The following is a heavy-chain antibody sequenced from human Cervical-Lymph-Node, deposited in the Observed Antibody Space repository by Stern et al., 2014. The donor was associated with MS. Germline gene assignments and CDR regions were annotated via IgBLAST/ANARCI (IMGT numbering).Heavy chain of an antibody. V-gene: IGHV3-7*01. CDR2: IKQDGSEK. CDR3: ASEGITMIVVDDAFDI. J-gene: IGHJ3*02. D-gene: IGHD3-22*01. Sequence: VQLVESGGGLVQPGGSLRLSCAASGFTFSRYWMSWVRQAPGKGLEWVANIKQDGSEKYYVDSVKGRFTISRDNAKNSLYLQMNSLRAEDTAVYYCASEGITMIVVDDAFDIWGQGTMVTVSS. CDR1: GFTFSRYW.